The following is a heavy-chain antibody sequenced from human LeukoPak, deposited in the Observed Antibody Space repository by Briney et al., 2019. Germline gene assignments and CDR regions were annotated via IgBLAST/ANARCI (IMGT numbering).Heavy chain of an antibody. CDR1: GFDFVTPV. V-gene: IGHV1-58*02. D-gene: IGHD3-22*01. Sequence: ASVKVSCKTSGFDFVTPVIHWVRQARGQRLEWIGEIIVGSGNTKYGEKFQERATISRDMSTSTVYVELTSLRSGDTAVYYCARGRYYYDSSGYRAGPLYDYWGQGTLVTVSS. J-gene: IGHJ4*02. CDR2: IIVGSGNT. CDR3: ARGRYYYDSSGYRAGPLYDY.